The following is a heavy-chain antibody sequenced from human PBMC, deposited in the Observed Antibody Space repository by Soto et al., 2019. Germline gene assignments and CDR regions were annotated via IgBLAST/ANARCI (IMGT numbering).Heavy chain of an antibody. CDR3: AKHSGYYYDAFDI. CDR1: GFIFSNNA. CDR2: ISGSSGST. D-gene: IGHD3-22*01. V-gene: IGHV3-23*01. Sequence: PGGSLRLSCAASGFIFSNNAMSWVRQAPGKGLEWVSAISGSSGSTFYADSVKGRFTISTDNSKNTLYLQMNSLRAEDTALYYCAKHSGYYYDAFDIWGQGTMVTVSS. J-gene: IGHJ3*02.